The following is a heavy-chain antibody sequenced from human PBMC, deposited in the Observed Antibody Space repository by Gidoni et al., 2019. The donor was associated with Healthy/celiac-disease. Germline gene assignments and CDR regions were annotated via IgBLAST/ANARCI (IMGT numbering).Heavy chain of an antibody. CDR2: VIPIFGTA. CDR1: GGTFSSYA. J-gene: IGHJ3*02. Sequence: QVQLVQSGAEVKKPGSSVKVSCKASGGTFSSYAISGVRQAPGQGLEWMGGVIPIFGTANYAQKFQGRVTITADESTSTAYMELSSLRSEDTAVYYCARDPLDDYGDLDAFDIWGQGTMVTVSS. V-gene: IGHV1-69*01. CDR3: ARDPLDDYGDLDAFDI. D-gene: IGHD4-17*01.